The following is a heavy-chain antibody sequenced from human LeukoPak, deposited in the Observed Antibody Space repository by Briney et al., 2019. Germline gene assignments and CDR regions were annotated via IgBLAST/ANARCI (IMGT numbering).Heavy chain of an antibody. V-gene: IGHV1-69*06. J-gene: IGHJ5*02. Sequence: GASVKVSCKASGGTFSSYAISWVRQAPGQGLEWMGGIIPIFGTANYAQKFQGRVTITADKSTSTAYMELSSLRSEDTAVYYCARCPMAGSYYDSSGYPWGQGTLVTVSS. CDR2: IIPIFGTA. CDR1: GGTFSSYA. D-gene: IGHD3-22*01. CDR3: ARCPMAGSYYDSSGYP.